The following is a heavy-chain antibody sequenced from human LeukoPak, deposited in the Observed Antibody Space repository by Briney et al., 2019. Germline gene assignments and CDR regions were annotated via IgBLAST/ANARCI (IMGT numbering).Heavy chain of an antibody. V-gene: IGHV1-18*01. D-gene: IGHD3-22*01. CDR3: ARAYDASIDF. Sequence: GASVKVSCKASGYTFTDYLLTWVRQAPGQGLEWMGWISGYNGNTNYGHKFQGRVTMTTDTSTSTAYLEMRGLRPDDTAVYYRARAYDASIDFWGQGTLVTVSS. CDR2: ISGYNGNT. CDR1: GYTFTDYL. J-gene: IGHJ4*02.